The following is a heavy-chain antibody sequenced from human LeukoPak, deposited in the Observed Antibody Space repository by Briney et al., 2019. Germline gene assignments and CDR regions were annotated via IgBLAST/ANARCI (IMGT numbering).Heavy chain of an antibody. CDR3: ARVSPYSSAWYWFDP. CDR2: IYYSGST. J-gene: IGHJ5*02. Sequence: SETLSLTCTVSGGSISSYYWSWIRQPPGKGLEWIGYIYYSGSTNYNPSLKSRVTISIDTSKNQFSLKLSSVTAADTAVYYCARVSPYSSAWYWFDPWGQGTLVTASS. CDR1: GGSISSYY. V-gene: IGHV4-59*08. D-gene: IGHD6-13*01.